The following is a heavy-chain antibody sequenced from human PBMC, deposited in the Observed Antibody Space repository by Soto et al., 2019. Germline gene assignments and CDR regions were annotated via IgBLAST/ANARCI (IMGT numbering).Heavy chain of an antibody. CDR2: IIPRFGTR. Sequence: QVQLVQSGAEVKTPGSSVRVSCKASGGTFSSYTFNWVRQAPGQGLEWMAGIIPRFGTRNYAPTLQGRVTIIADESTSTAYMELSSLISEDTAVYYCARGRGMYNSGRSERDQWGQGTLVTVSS. CDR1: GGTFSSYT. D-gene: IGHD3-22*01. CDR3: ARGRGMYNSGRSERDQ. V-gene: IGHV1-69*01. J-gene: IGHJ4*02.